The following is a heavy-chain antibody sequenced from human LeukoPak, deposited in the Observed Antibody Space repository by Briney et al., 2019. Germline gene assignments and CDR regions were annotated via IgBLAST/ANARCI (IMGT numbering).Heavy chain of an antibody. CDR1: GFTFSSHE. CDR3: AGVWREVTRIPVFDR. CDR2: VSGEGTTM. J-gene: IGHJ4*02. D-gene: IGHD4-17*01. V-gene: IGHV3-48*03. Sequence: GGSLRLSCAASGFTFSSHEMNWVRQAPGKGLEWISYVSGEGTTMFYADSVKGRFTISRDNAKNSLYLQMSSLGAEDTAVYYCAGVWREVTRIPVFDRWGLGTLVTVSS.